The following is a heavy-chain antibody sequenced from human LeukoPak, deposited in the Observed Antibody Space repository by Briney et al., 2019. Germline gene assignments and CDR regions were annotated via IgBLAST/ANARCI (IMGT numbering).Heavy chain of an antibody. CDR3: ARAVGSGSFQTYYYYMDV. CDR1: GYFISSGYY. V-gene: IGHV4-38-2*02. CDR2: IHHSGST. Sequence: SETLSLTCTVSGYFISSGYYWGWIRQPPGKSLQWIGSIHHSGSTYYNPSLKSRVTMSVDTSKNQFSLKLSSVTAADTAVYYCARAVGSGSFQTYYYYMDVWGKGTTVTISS. D-gene: IGHD3-10*01. J-gene: IGHJ6*03.